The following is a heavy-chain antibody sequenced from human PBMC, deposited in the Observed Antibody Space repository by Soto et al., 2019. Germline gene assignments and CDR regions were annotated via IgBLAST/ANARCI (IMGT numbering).Heavy chain of an antibody. CDR1: GYSFTSYW. J-gene: IGHJ3*02. Sequence: PGESLKISCKGSGYSFTSYWIGWVRQMPGKGLEWMGIIYPGDSDTRYSPSFQGQVTISADKSISTAYLQWSSLKASDTAMYYCASKEGSGSYYNGLDAFDIWGQGTMVTVSS. CDR3: ASKEGSGSYYNGLDAFDI. CDR2: IYPGDSDT. V-gene: IGHV5-51*01. D-gene: IGHD3-10*01.